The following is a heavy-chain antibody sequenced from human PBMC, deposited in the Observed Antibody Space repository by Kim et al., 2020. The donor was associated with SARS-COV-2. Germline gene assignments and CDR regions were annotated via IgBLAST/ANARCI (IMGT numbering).Heavy chain of an antibody. V-gene: IGHV3-15*01. CDR3: TTEPYYYDSSGYYVFDY. D-gene: IGHD3-22*01. CDR1: GFTFSNAW. CDR2: IKSKTDGGTT. J-gene: IGHJ4*02. Sequence: GGSLRLSCAASGFTFSNAWMSWVRQAPGKGLEWVGRIKSKTDGGTTDYAAPVKGRFTISRDDSKNTLYLQMNSLKTEDTAVYYCTTEPYYYDSSGYYVFDYWGQGTLVTVSS.